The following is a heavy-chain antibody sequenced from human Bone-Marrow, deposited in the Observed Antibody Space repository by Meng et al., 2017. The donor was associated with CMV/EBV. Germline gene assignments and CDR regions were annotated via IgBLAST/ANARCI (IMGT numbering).Heavy chain of an antibody. D-gene: IGHD2-2*02. CDR1: GYTFTGYY. CDR2: INPNSGGT. CDR3: ARDQKHCSSNSCYRDYGMDV. Sequence: ASVKVSCKASGYTFTGYYMHWVRQAPGQGLEWMGGINPNSGGTNYAEKFQGRVTMTRDTYISTANMELSRLRSVDTAVYYCARDQKHCSSNSCYRDYGMDVWGQGTTVTVSS. V-gene: IGHV1-2*02. J-gene: IGHJ6*02.